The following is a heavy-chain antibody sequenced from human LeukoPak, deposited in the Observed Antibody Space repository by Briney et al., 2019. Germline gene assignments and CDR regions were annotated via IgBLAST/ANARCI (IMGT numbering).Heavy chain of an antibody. J-gene: IGHJ3*02. CDR2: IIPILGIE. Sequence: ASVKVSCKASGGTFSSYAISWVRQAPGQGLEWMGRIIPILGIENYAQKFQGRVTITADKSTITAYLQLGSLRSDHTAVYYCASLHHSRAFDIWGQGTMVTVSS. CDR1: GGTFSSYA. D-gene: IGHD2-15*01. CDR3: ASLHHSRAFDI. V-gene: IGHV1-69*04.